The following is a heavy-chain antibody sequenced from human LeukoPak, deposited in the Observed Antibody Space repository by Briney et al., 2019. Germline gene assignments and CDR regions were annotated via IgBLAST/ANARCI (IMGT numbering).Heavy chain of an antibody. V-gene: IGHV1-2*02. Sequence: ASMKVSCKASEYIFTDYYIHWVRQAPGQGLEWMGWINPHSGGTNYAQNFQDRVTMTGDTSISTAHMELSRLISDDTAIYYCARGGDNYDILTQWGQGTLVTVSS. CDR1: EYIFTDYY. CDR2: INPHSGGT. J-gene: IGHJ4*02. CDR3: ARGGDNYDILTQ. D-gene: IGHD3-9*01.